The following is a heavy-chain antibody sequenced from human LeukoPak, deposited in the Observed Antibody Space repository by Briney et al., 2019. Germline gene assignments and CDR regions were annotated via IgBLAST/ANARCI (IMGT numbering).Heavy chain of an antibody. D-gene: IGHD3-10*01. CDR1: GFTFSSYA. CDR2: ISGGGGST. J-gene: IGHJ6*02. CDR3: ANLPSGADTYYYYGMDV. Sequence: GASLRLSCAASGFTFSSYAMSWVRQAPGKGLEWVSAISGGGGSTYYADSVKGRFTISRDNSKNTLYLQMNSLRAEDTAVYYCANLPSGADTYYYYGMDVWGQGTTVTVSS. V-gene: IGHV3-23*01.